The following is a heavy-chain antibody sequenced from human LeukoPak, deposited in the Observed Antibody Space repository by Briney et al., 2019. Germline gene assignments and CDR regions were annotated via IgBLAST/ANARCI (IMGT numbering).Heavy chain of an antibody. CDR2: MNPNSGNT. CDR3: ARVRQGEARYDFWRGYYGPFDY. CDR1: GYTGTSYD. J-gene: IGHJ4*02. V-gene: IGHV1-8*01. Sequence: ASVKVSCKASGYTGTSYDISWVRQATGQRLEWMGWMNPNSGNTGYAQKFQGSVTMTRKTSISTAYMELSSLRSEDTAVYYCARVRQGEARYDFWRGYYGPFDYWGQGTLVTVSS. D-gene: IGHD3-3*01.